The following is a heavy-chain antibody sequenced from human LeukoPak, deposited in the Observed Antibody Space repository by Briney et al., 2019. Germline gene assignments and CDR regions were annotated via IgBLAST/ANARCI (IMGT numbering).Heavy chain of an antibody. D-gene: IGHD4-17*01. CDR1: GGTFSSYA. CDR2: IIPIFGTA. CDR3: ARDDYGDSGPLFDY. J-gene: IGHJ4*02. V-gene: IGHV1-69*01. Sequence: GSSVKVSCKASGGTFSSYAISWVRQAPGQGLEWMGGIIPIFGTANYAQKFQGRVTITADESTSTAYMELSSLRSEDTAVYYCARDDYGDSGPLFDYWGQGTLVTVSS.